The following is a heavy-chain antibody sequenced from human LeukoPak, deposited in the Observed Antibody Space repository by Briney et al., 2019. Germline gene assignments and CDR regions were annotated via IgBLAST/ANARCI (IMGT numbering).Heavy chain of an antibody. CDR1: GFTFSSYG. Sequence: GGSLRLSCAASGFTFSSYGMHWVRQAPGKGLEWVSSISSSSSYIYYADSVKGRFTISRDNAKNSLYLQMNSLRAEDTAVYYCAREPTVKRGYFDYWGQGTLVTVSS. CDR3: AREPTVKRGYFDY. J-gene: IGHJ4*02. CDR2: ISSSSSYI. V-gene: IGHV3-21*01. D-gene: IGHD4-17*01.